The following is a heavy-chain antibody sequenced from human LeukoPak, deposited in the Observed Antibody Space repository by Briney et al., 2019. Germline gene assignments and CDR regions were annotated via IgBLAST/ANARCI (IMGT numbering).Heavy chain of an antibody. CDR2: ISGSGGST. CDR1: GFTFSSYA. V-gene: IGHV3-23*01. J-gene: IGHJ4*02. D-gene: IGHD3-10*01. Sequence: GGSLRLSCAASGFTFSSYAMSWVRQAPGKGLEWVSAISGSGGSTYYADSVKGRFTISRDNSKNTLYLQMNSLRAEDTAVYYCAKEEGSITMVRGVFDYWGQGTLVTVSS. CDR3: AKEEGSITMVRGVFDY.